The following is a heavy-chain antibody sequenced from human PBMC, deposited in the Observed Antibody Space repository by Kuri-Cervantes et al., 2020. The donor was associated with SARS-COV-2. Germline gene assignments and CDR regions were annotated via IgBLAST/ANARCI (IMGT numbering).Heavy chain of an antibody. CDR2: IKQDGGET. V-gene: IGHV3-7*03. CDR1: GFTFSNNW. J-gene: IGHJ4*02. Sequence: GGSLRLSCAASGFTFSNNWMSWVRQAPGKGLEWVAHIKQDGGETYYVDSVKGRSSISRDDAKNSLFLQMNNLRAEDTAVYFCARDLGYCTNTNCYTRLDSWGQGTLVTVSS. CDR3: ARDLGYCTNTNCYTRLDS. D-gene: IGHD2-2*02.